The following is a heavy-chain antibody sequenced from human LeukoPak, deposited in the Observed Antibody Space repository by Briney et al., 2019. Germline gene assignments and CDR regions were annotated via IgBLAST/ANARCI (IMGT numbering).Heavy chain of an antibody. Sequence: SETLSLTCTVSGGSISSSSYYWGWIRQPPGKGLEWIGSIYYSGSTYYNPSLKSRVTISVDTSKNQFSLKLSSVTAADTAVYYCAREARMDIVVVPAAIDYYYYYGTDVWGQGTTVTVSS. D-gene: IGHD2-2*03. CDR2: IYYSGST. J-gene: IGHJ6*02. V-gene: IGHV4-39*01. CDR1: GGSISSSSYY. CDR3: AREARMDIVVVPAAIDYYYYYGTDV.